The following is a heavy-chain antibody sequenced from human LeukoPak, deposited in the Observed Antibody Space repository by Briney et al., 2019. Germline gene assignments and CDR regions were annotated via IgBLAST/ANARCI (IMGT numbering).Heavy chain of an antibody. CDR3: ARTLRLKTPRAFDI. V-gene: IGHV3-7*05. CDR1: GFTFSSYW. J-gene: IGHJ3*02. Sequence: GGSLRLSCVVSGFTFSSYWMNWVRQAPGKGLEWVANINEDGGDKYYVDSVKGRFTISRDNAKNSLYLQMNSLRAEDTAIYYCARTLRLKTPRAFDIWGQGTIVTVSS. CDR2: INEDGGDK. D-gene: IGHD3-3*01.